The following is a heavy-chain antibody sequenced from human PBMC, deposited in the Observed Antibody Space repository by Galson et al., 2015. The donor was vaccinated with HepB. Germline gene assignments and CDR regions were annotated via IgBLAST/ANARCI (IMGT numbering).Heavy chain of an antibody. CDR2: ISWNSGSI. D-gene: IGHD7-27*01. J-gene: IGHJ4*02. CDR1: GFTFDDYA. V-gene: IGHV3-9*01. CDR3: AKDRRNWGWYFDY. Sequence: SLRLSCAASGFTFDDYAMHWVRQAPGKGLEWVSGISWNSGSIGYADSVKGRFTISRDNAKNSLYLQMNSLRAEDTALYYCAKDRRNWGWYFDYWGQGTLVTVSS.